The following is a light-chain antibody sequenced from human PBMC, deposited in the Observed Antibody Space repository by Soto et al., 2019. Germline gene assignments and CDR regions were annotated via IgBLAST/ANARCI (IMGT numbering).Light chain of an antibody. Sequence: QSVLTQPASVSGSPGQSITISCTGTSNDVGAHNYVSWYQQHPGKAPKLVISDVSDRPSGVSNRFSGSKSGNTASLTISGLQAEDEADYYCSSYTSSSTVVFGGGTKVTVL. CDR2: DVS. CDR1: SNDVGAHNY. V-gene: IGLV2-14*03. CDR3: SSYTSSSTVV. J-gene: IGLJ2*01.